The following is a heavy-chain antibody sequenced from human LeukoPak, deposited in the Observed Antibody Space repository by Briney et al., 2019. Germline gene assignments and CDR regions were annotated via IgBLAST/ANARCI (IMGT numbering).Heavy chain of an antibody. D-gene: IGHD6-19*01. CDR3: ASTHSSGWYDDWFDP. CDR2: IIPIFGTA. V-gene: IGHV1-69*05. J-gene: IGHJ5*02. Sequence: SVKVSCKASGGTFSSYAISWVRQAPGQGLEWMGRIIPIFGTANYAQKIQGRVTITTDESTSTAYMELSSLRSEDTAVYYCASTHSSGWYDDWFDPWGQGTLVTVSS. CDR1: GGTFSSYA.